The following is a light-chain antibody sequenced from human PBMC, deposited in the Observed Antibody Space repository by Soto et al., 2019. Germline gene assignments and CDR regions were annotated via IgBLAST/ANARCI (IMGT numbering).Light chain of an antibody. CDR1: QSISAW. J-gene: IGKJ2*01. Sequence: DIQMTQSPSTLSASVGDRVTITCRASQSISAWLAWYQQKPGEAPTLLIYDASSLESGVPSRFSGGGSETEFTLTISSLQPDDVATYYCQQYNSPYTFGQGTKLEIK. V-gene: IGKV1-5*01. CDR2: DAS. CDR3: QQYNSPYT.